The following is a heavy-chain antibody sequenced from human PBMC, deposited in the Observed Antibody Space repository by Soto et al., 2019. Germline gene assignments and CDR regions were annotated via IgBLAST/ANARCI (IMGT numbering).Heavy chain of an antibody. CDR1: GGTFSSYA. CDR2: IIPIFGTA. J-gene: IGHJ4*02. V-gene: IGHV1-69*01. D-gene: IGHD2-15*01. Sequence: QVQLVQSGAEVKKPGSSVKVSCKASGGTFSSYAISWVRQAPGQGLEWMGGIIPIFGTANYAQKFQGRVTITADESTSTAYMELSCLRAEDPAVYYCAGVGCCRGGSCYGYFDYWGQGTLVTVSS. CDR3: AGVGCCRGGSCYGYFDY.